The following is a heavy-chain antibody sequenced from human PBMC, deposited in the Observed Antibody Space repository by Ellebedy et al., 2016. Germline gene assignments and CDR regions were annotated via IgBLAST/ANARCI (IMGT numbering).Heavy chain of an antibody. J-gene: IGHJ6*03. V-gene: IGHV4-30-4*08. CDR2: IYYSGST. Sequence: SETLSLTXAVYGGSFSGYYWSWIRQPPGKGLEWIGYIYYSGSTYYNPSLKSRLTISVDTSKNQFSLKLSSVTAADMAVYYCARVVRYCSSTSCYTETYYYYMDVWGKGTTVTVSS. D-gene: IGHD2-2*02. CDR1: GGSFSGYY. CDR3: ARVVRYCSSTSCYTETYYYYMDV.